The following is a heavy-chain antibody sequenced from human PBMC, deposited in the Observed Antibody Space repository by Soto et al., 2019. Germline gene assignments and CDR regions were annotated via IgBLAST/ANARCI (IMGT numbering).Heavy chain of an antibody. Sequence: VGSLRLSCAASGFTLSGYYMTWMRQTPGKGLEWVSFIGKTGSDIHYADSVEGRFTISRDNAKNSLYLQMNSLRAEDTAVYYCAREIGNRLPYGPVDYWGQGTLVTVSS. D-gene: IGHD3-10*01. CDR2: IGKTGSDI. CDR1: GFTLSGYY. CDR3: AREIGNRLPYGPVDY. J-gene: IGHJ4*02. V-gene: IGHV3-11*01.